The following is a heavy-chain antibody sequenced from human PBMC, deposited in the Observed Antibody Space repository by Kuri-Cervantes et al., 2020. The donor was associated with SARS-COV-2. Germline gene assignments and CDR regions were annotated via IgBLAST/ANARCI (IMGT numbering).Heavy chain of an antibody. J-gene: IGHJ4*02. CDR2: INHSGST. Sequence: GSLRLSCAVYGGSFSGYYWSWIRQPPGKGLEWIGEINHSGSTNYNPSLKSRVTISVDTSKNQFSLKLRSVTAADTAVYYCAGDVKRFDYWGQGTLVTVSS. CDR1: GGSFSGYY. V-gene: IGHV4-34*01. CDR3: AGDVKRFDY. D-gene: IGHD2/OR15-2a*01.